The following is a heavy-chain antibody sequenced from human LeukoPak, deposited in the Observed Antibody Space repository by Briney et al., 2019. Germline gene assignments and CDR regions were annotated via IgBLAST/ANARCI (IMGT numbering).Heavy chain of an antibody. J-gene: IGHJ1*01. CDR2: IYYSGGT. D-gene: IGHD2-15*01. V-gene: IGHV4-39*07. CDR1: GGSISSSSYY. Sequence: SETLSLTCTVSGGSISSSSYYWGWIRQPPGKGLEWIGSIYYSGGTYYNPSLKSRVTISVDTSKKQFSLKLSSVTAADTAVYYCARYCSGGSCPAYFQHWGQGTLVTVSS. CDR3: ARYCSGGSCPAYFQH.